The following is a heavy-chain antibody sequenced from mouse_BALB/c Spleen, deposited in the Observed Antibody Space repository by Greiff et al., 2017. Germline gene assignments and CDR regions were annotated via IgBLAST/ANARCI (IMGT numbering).Heavy chain of an antibody. V-gene: IGHV5-17*02. CDR1: GFTFSSFG. CDR2: ISSGSSTI. D-gene: IGHD1-2*01. CDR3: AREGGATATYAMDY. J-gene: IGHJ4*01. Sequence: EVKVVESGGGLVQPGGSRKLSCAASGFTFSSFGMHWVRQAPEKGLEWVAYISSGSSTIYYADTVKGRFTISRDNPKNTLFLQMTSLRSEDTAMYYCAREGGATATYAMDYWGQGTSVTVSS.